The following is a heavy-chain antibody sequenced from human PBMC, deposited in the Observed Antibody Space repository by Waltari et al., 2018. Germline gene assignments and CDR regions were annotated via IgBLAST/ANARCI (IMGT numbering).Heavy chain of an antibody. V-gene: IGHV3-23*04. CDR3: APRRGYFDY. Sequence: EVQLVESGGGLVQPGGSLRLSCAASGFTFSSYAMSWVRQAPGKGLGWVSAIRGSGGSTYNADSGSGRFTISRDNSKNTLYLQMNSLRAEDTAVYYCAPRRGYFDYWGQGTLVTVSS. CDR2: IRGSGGST. J-gene: IGHJ4*02. CDR1: GFTFSSYA. D-gene: IGHD3-10*01.